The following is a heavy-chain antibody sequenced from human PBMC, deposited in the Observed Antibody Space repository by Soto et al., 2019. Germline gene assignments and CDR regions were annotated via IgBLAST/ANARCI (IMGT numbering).Heavy chain of an antibody. D-gene: IGHD2-2*01. CDR3: ARDRGGGYCSSTSCECFFDY. CDR1: GGSISSGDYY. CDR2: IYYSGST. Sequence: SETLSLTCTVSGGSISSGDYYWSWIRQPPGKGLEWIGYIYYSGSTYYNPSLKSRVTISVDTSKNQFSLKLSSVTAADTAVYYCARDRGGGYCSSTSCECFFDYWGQGTLVTVSS. V-gene: IGHV4-30-4*01. J-gene: IGHJ4*02.